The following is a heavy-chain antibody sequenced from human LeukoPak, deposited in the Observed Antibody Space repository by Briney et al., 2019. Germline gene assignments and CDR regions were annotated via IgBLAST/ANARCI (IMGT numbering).Heavy chain of an antibody. V-gene: IGHV3-74*01. CDR1: GFTFSHYW. CDR2: INSDGSST. D-gene: IGHD2-2*02. Sequence: GGSLRLSCAASGFTFSHYWMHWVRQAPGKGLVWVSRINSDGSSTTYADSVKGRFTISRDNAENTLYLQMNGLRAEDTAVYYCARVPYCSSTSCYTSWFDPWGQGTLVTVSS. J-gene: IGHJ5*02. CDR3: ARVPYCSSTSCYTSWFDP.